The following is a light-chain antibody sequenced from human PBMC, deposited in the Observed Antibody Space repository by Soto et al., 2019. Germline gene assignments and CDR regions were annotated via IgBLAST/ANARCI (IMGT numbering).Light chain of an antibody. CDR3: QQYNRWPLT. CDR2: GAS. J-gene: IGKJ4*01. Sequence: EIVMTPSPATLSVSPGERATLYCRASQSVSSYLAWCQQKPGQAPRLLISGASTGATGIPPRFRGSGSGTEFTLTVDTLQSEDIAIYYCQQYNRWPLTFGGGTKVDIK. CDR1: QSVSSY. V-gene: IGKV3-15*01.